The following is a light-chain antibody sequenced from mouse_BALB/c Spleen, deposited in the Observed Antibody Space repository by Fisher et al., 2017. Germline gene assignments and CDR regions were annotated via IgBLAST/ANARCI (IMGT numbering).Light chain of an antibody. CDR2: STS. Sequence: IVITQSPAIMSASLGERVTMTCTASSSVSSSYLHWYQQKPGSSPKLWIYSTSNLASGVPARFSGSGSGTSYSLTISRMEAEDAATYYCQQWSSYPLTFGAGTKLELK. CDR3: QQWSSYPLT. V-gene: IGKV4-74*01. J-gene: IGKJ5*01. CDR1: SSVSSSY.